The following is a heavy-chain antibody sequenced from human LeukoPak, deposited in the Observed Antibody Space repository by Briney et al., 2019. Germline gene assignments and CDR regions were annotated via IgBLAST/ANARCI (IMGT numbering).Heavy chain of an antibody. J-gene: IGHJ3*02. Sequence: GGCVRLSCAASRFIFRNYAMSWVRQAPGRGLEWLSIITGTADRKYYADSVKGRFTISRDNPRRTLYLEMNILRAEDTAVYYCAKADATIGGAFDTWGQGTMVVVSS. CDR2: ITGTADRK. D-gene: IGHD3-16*01. CDR3: AKADATIGGAFDT. V-gene: IGHV3-23*01. CDR1: RFIFRNYA.